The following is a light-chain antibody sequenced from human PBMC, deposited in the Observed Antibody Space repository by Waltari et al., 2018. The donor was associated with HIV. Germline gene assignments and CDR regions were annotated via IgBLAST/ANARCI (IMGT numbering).Light chain of an antibody. CDR1: HSTIGAGYE. V-gene: IGLV1-40*01. CDR3: QSYDSSLSGFVV. Sequence: QSVLTPPPSVSRAPAQRVPISCTGGHSTIGAGYEVPWYQQLPGTAPKVLIYGNTNRPSGVPDRFSGSKSGTSASLAITGLQAEDEADYYCQSYDSSLSGFVVFGGGTKVTVL. J-gene: IGLJ2*01. CDR2: GNT.